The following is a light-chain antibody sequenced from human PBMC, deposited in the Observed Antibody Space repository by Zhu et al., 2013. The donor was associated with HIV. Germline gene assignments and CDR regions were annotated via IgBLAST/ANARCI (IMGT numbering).Light chain of an antibody. Sequence: EIVMTQSPATLSVSPGERATLSCRASRSVTDNLVWYQQKPGQAPRLLIYRASTRATGVPARFSGSGSGTDFTLTISSLQSEDFAVYYCQQYDNWPPVTFGQGTRLQIK. CDR2: RAS. V-gene: IGKV3-15*01. CDR1: RSVTDN. CDR3: QQYDNWPPVT. J-gene: IGKJ5*01.